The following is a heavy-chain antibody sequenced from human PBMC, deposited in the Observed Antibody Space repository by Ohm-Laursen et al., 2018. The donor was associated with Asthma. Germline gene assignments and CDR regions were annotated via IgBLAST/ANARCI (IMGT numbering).Heavy chain of an antibody. D-gene: IGHD1-26*01. CDR2: IYYSGST. CDR1: GGSISSSSYY. CDR3: ARQLGSAFDI. Sequence: SDTLSLTCTVSGGSISSSSYYWGWIRQPPGKGLEWIGSIYYSGSTYYNPSLKSRVTISVDTSKNQFSLKLSSVTAADTAVYYCARQLGSAFDIWGQGTMVTVSS. J-gene: IGHJ3*02. V-gene: IGHV4-39*01.